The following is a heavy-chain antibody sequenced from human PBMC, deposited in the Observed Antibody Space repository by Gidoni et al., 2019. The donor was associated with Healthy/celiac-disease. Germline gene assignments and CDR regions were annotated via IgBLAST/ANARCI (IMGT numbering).Heavy chain of an antibody. D-gene: IGHD6-19*01. CDR1: GFTFRSYA. CDR3: AKDFRRGSGWYGDY. J-gene: IGHJ4*02. Sequence: EVQLLESGGGLVQPGGSLSLPCAASGFTFRSYAMRWVRQAPGKGLEWVSAISGSGGSTYYADSVKGRFTISRDNSKNTLYLQMNSLRAEDTAVYYCAKDFRRGSGWYGDYWGQGTLVTVSS. CDR2: ISGSGGST. V-gene: IGHV3-23*01.